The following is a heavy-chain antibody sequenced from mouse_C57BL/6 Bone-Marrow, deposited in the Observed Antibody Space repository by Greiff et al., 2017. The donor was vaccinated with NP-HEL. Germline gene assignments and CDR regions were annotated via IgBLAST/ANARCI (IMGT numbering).Heavy chain of an antibody. Sequence: QVQLQQPGAELVRPGSSVKLSCKASGYTFTSYWMDWVKQRPGKGLEWIGNIYPSDSETHYNQKFKDKATLTVDKSSSTAYMQLSSLTSEDSAVYYCARDNYSYFDVWGTGTTVTVSS. CDR1: GYTFTSYW. CDR3: ARDNYSYFDV. CDR2: IYPSDSET. J-gene: IGHJ1*03. V-gene: IGHV1-61*01.